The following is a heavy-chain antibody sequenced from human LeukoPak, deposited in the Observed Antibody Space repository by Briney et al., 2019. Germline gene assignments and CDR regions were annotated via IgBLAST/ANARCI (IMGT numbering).Heavy chain of an antibody. CDR2: IFRSGST. D-gene: IGHD5-12*01. CDR3: ARIRGYTGCDY. Sequence: SETLSLTCAVSGYFISSGYYWGWIRQPPGKGLEWIGSIFRSGSTYYNPSLKSRVTISVDTSKNQFSLKLSSVTAADTALYYCARIRGYTGCDYWGQGTLGTVSS. V-gene: IGHV4-38-2*01. CDR1: GYFISSGYY. J-gene: IGHJ4*02.